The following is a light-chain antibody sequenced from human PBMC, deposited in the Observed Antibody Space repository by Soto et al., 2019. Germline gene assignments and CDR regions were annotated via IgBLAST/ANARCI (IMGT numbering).Light chain of an antibody. CDR3: SSYTTTSTLGV. CDR1: RSDVGGYNY. Sequence: QSVLTQPASMSGSPGQSITISCTGTRSDVGGYNYVSWYQQHPGKAPKLMIYEVSNRPSGVSNRFSGSKSGNTASLTISWLQAEDEADYYCSSYTTTSTLGVFGGGTKLPVL. CDR2: EVS. J-gene: IGLJ2*01. V-gene: IGLV2-14*01.